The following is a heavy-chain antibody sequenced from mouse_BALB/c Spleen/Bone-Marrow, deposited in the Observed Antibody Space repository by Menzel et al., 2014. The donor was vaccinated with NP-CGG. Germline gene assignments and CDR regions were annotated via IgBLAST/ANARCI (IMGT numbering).Heavy chain of an antibody. CDR3: ARGRTRGYTMDY. J-gene: IGHJ4*01. CDR1: GFTFSSYA. CDR2: ISSGSST. Sequence: EVMLVESGGGLVKPGGSLELSCAASGFTFSSYAMSWVRQTPEKRLEWVASISSGSSTYYPDSVKGRFTISRDKARNILYLQMSSLRSEDTAMYYCARGRTRGYTMDYWGQGTSVTVSS. V-gene: IGHV5-6-5*01.